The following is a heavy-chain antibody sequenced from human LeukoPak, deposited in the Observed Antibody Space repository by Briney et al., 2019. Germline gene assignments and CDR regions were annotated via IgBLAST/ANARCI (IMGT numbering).Heavy chain of an antibody. CDR3: ARPVGANNLGFWFDP. D-gene: IGHD1-26*01. Sequence: PSETLSLTCTVSGGSISSSSYYWGWIRQPPGKGLEWIGSIYYSGSTYYNPSLKSRVTISVDTSKNQFSLKLSSVTAADTAVYYCARPVGANNLGFWFDPWGQGTLVTVSS. CDR2: IYYSGST. V-gene: IGHV4-39*01. J-gene: IGHJ5*02. CDR1: GGSISSSSYY.